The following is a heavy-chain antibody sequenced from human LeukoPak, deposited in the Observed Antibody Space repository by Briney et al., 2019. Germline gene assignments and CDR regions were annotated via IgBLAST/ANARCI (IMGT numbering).Heavy chain of an antibody. Sequence: PSETLSLTCTVSGYSISSGYYWGWIRQPPGKGLEWIGSIYHSGSTNYNPSLKSRVTISVDTSKNQFSLKLSSVTAADTAVYYCARGFTRYYGSGSYFYYWGQGTLVTVSS. CDR2: IYHSGST. J-gene: IGHJ4*02. CDR1: GYSISSGYY. CDR3: ARGFTRYYGSGSYFYY. D-gene: IGHD3-10*01. V-gene: IGHV4-38-2*02.